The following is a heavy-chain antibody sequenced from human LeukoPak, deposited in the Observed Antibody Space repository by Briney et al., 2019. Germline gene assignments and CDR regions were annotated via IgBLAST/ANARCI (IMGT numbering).Heavy chain of an antibody. CDR1: GFTFSHHG. Sequence: GGSLRLSCAASGFTFSHHGMHWVRQAPGKGLEWVAFIRNDGSNHYYADSVKGRFTISRDNSKNNVYLQMYSLRAEDTALYYCAKDWDSGSYFADHRGQGTLVAVSS. CDR2: IRNDGSNH. D-gene: IGHD1-26*01. CDR3: AKDWDSGSYFADH. V-gene: IGHV3-30*02. J-gene: IGHJ4*02.